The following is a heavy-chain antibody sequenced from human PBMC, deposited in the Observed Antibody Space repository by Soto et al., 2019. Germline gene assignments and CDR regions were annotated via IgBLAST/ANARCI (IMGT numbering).Heavy chain of an antibody. Sequence: GGSLRLSCAASGFTFSSYAMSWVRQAPGKGLEWVSAISGSGGSTYYADSVKGRFTVSRDNSKNTLYLQMNSLRAEDTAVYYCAKDHQKQWLGVGGYFQHWGQGTLVTVSS. V-gene: IGHV3-23*01. CDR3: AKDHQKQWLGVGGYFQH. J-gene: IGHJ1*01. CDR1: GFTFSSYA. CDR2: ISGSGGST. D-gene: IGHD6-19*01.